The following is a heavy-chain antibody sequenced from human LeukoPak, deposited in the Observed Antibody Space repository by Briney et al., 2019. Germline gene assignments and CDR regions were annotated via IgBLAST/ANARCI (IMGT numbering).Heavy chain of an antibody. J-gene: IGHJ4*02. CDR3: ARTRPVVPFDY. D-gene: IGHD4-23*01. CDR1: GFTFSSYA. Sequence: PGGSLRLSCADSGFTFSSYAMNWVRQAPGKGLEWVSYISSSASTIYYADSVKGRFTISRDNAKNSVYLQMNSLRAEDTAVYYCARTRPVVPFDYWGQGTLVTVSS. V-gene: IGHV3-48*03. CDR2: ISSSASTI.